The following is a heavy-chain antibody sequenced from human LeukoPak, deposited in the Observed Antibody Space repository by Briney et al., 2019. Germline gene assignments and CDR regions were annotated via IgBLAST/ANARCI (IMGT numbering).Heavy chain of an antibody. CDR3: ARDRDVVSPASYEFDP. V-gene: IGHV4-59*01. CDR2: FYYSGST. J-gene: IGHJ5*02. CDR1: GASITSYY. Sequence: PSETLSLTCTVSGASITSYYWNWIRQPPGKGLEWIGSFYYSGSTNYNPSLKSRVTISADTSKNQLSLKLSSVTPADTAVYYCARDRDVVSPASYEFDPWGQGTLVTVSS. D-gene: IGHD2-15*01.